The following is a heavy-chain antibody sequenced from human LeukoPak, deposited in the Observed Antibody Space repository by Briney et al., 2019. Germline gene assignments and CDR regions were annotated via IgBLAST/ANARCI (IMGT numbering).Heavy chain of an antibody. CDR3: ARGGAAAGTPSPVHY. CDR2: INHSGST. Sequence: SETLSLTCAVYGGSFSGYYWSWIRQPPGKGLEWIGEINHSGSTNYNPSLKSRVTISVDTSKNQLSLKLSSVTAAETAVYYCARGGAAAGTPSPVHYWGQGTLVTVSS. J-gene: IGHJ4*02. V-gene: IGHV4-34*01. CDR1: GGSFSGYY. D-gene: IGHD6-13*01.